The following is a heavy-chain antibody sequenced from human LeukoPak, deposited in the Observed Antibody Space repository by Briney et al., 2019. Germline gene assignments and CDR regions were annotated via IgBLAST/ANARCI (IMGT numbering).Heavy chain of an antibody. CDR2: ISWDGGST. J-gene: IGHJ4*02. CDR3: ARDLYTGSYHDY. CDR1: GFTFDDYA. D-gene: IGHD1-26*01. Sequence: GGSLRLSCAASGFTFDDYAMHWVRQAPGKGLEWVSLISWDGGSTYYADSVKGRFTISRDNAKNTLYLQMNSLRAEDTAVYYCARDLYTGSYHDYWGQGTLVTVSS. V-gene: IGHV3-43D*03.